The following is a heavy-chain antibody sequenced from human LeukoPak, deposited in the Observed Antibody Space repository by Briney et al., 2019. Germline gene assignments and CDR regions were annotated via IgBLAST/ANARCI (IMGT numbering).Heavy chain of an antibody. CDR2: IYYSGST. CDR1: GGSISSYY. V-gene: IGHV4-59*08. J-gene: IGHJ3*02. Sequence: SETLSLTCTVSGGSISSYYWSWIRQPPGKGLEWIGYIYYSGSTNYNPSLKSRVTISVDTSKNQFSLKLSSVTAADTAVYYCARRLTYSDAFDIWGQGTMVTVSS. CDR3: ARRLTYSDAFDI. D-gene: IGHD4/OR15-4a*01.